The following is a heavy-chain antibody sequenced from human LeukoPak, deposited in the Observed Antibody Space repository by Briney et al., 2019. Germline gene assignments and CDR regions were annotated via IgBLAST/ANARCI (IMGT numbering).Heavy chain of an antibody. V-gene: IGHV3-23*01. CDR1: GFTFSSYA. D-gene: IGHD3-3*01. CDR2: ISGSGGST. J-gene: IGHJ5*02. CDR3: AKDSARSGYWKFGWFDP. Sequence: GGSLRLSCAASGFTFSSYAMSWVRQAPGKRLEWVSAISGSGGSTYYADSVKGRFTISRDNSKNTLYLQMNSLRAEDTAVYYCAKDSARSGYWKFGWFDPWGQGTLVTVSS.